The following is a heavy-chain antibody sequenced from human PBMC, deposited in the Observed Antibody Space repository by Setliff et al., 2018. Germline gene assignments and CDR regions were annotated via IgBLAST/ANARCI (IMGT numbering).Heavy chain of an antibody. CDR2: IYTSGST. V-gene: IGHV4-61*02. CDR3: ARDLKLSSWFDP. D-gene: IGHD3-10*01. J-gene: IGHJ5*02. Sequence: SETLSLTCTVSGGSISSGSYYWSWIRQPAGKGLEWIGRIYTSGSTNYNPSLKSRVTISVDTSKNQFSLKLSSVTAADTAVYYCARDLKLSSWFDPWGQGTLVTVSS. CDR1: GGSISSGSYY.